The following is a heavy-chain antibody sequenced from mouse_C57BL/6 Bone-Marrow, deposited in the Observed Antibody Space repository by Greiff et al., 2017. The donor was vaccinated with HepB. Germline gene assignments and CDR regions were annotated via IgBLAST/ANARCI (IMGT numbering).Heavy chain of an antibody. CDR3: GKHYDYDGGFAY. CDR1: GFSLTSYG. CDR2: IWGGGST. J-gene: IGHJ3*01. Sequence: VHLVESGPGLVAPSQCLSISCTVSGFSLTSYGVDWVRQPPGKGLEWLGVIWGGGSTNSNSALMSRLSIIKDNSKSQDFLKMNSLQTDDTAMYYCGKHYDYDGGFAYWCQGTLVTVSA. D-gene: IGHD2-4*01. V-gene: IGHV2-9*01.